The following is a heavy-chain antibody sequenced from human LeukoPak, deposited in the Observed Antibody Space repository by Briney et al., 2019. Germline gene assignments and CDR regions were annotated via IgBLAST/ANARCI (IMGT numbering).Heavy chain of an antibody. CDR1: GFTFSSYW. CDR3: ARAPGEGWFDP. CDR2: IKQDGSEK. J-gene: IGHJ5*02. D-gene: IGHD4-17*01. V-gene: IGHV3-7*01. Sequence: GGSLRLSCAASGFTFSSYWMSWVRQAPGKGLEWVASIKQDGSEKYYVDSVKGRFTISRDNARNSLYLQMNSLRAEDTALYYCARAPGEGWFDPWGQGTLVTVSS.